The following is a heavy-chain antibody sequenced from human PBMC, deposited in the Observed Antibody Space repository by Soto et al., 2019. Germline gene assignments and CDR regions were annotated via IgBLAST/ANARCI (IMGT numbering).Heavy chain of an antibody. J-gene: IGHJ4*02. V-gene: IGHV4-30-2*01. Sequence: PSETLSLTCAVSGGSISSGAYSWSWIRQPPGKGLEWIGYLYHGGATYSNPSLKNRVTISGDWSKNQFSLKLNSVTAADTAVYYCARAFTAMVLFDYWGPGILVTVSS. D-gene: IGHD5-18*01. CDR2: LYHGGAT. CDR1: GGSISSGAYS. CDR3: ARAFTAMVLFDY.